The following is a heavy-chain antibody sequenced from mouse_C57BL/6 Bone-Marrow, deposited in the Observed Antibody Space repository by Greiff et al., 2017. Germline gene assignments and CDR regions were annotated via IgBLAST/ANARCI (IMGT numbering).Heavy chain of an antibody. CDR3: AREAYRSSHCDY. Sequence: QVQLKESGPELVKPGASVKISCKASGYAFSSSWMNWVKQRPGQGLEWIGRIYPGDGDTNYNGKFKGKATLTADKSSSTAYMQLSSLTSEDSAVYFCAREAYRSSHCDYWGQGTTLTVAS. D-gene: IGHD1-1*01. CDR2: IYPGDGDT. V-gene: IGHV1-82*01. J-gene: IGHJ2*01. CDR1: GYAFSSSW.